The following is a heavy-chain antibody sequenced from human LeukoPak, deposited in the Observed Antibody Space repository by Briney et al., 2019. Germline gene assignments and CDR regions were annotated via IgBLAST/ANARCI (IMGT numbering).Heavy chain of an antibody. J-gene: IGHJ5*02. CDR1: GGSISSGSYY. CDR3: ARVGRSSGWVWDWFDP. V-gene: IGHV4-61*02. CDR2: IYTSGST. Sequence: PSETLSLTCTVSGGSISSGSYYWSWIRQPAGKGLEWIVRIYTSGSTNYNPSLKSRVTISVDTSKDQFSLKLSSVTAADTAVYYCARVGRSSGWVWDWFDPWGQGTVVTVSS. D-gene: IGHD6-19*01.